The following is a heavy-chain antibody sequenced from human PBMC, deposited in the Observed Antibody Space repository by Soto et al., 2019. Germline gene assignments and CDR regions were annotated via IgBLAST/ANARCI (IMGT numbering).Heavy chain of an antibody. CDR1: GGTFSGYA. CDR3: ARVLDYDSSAFYFCC. Sequence: YSVKVSCKACGGTFSGYALNWVRQAPGQGPEWMGGIVPMFGKANYAQKFQGRVTITADESTSTAYMELSSLRSEDTAMYYCARVLDYDSSAFYFCCWGQGTPVTVSS. V-gene: IGHV1-69*13. J-gene: IGHJ4*02. CDR2: IVPMFGKA. D-gene: IGHD3-22*01.